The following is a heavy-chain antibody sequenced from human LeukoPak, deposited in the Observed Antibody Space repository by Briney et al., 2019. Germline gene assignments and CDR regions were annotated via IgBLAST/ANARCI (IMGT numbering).Heavy chain of an antibody. J-gene: IGHJ4*02. V-gene: IGHV3-73*01. CDR3: TRREVTTAGFFDY. CDR1: GFTFSGSA. CDR2: IRSKANSYAT. D-gene: IGHD4-17*01. Sequence: PGGSLRLSCAASGFTFSGSAMHWVRQASGKGLEWVGRIRSKANSYATAYAASVKGRFTISRDDSKNTAYLQMNSLKTEDTAVYYCTRREVTTAGFFDYWGQGTLVTVSS.